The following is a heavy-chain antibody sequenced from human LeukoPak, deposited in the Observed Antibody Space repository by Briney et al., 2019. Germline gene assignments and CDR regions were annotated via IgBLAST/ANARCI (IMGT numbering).Heavy chain of an antibody. V-gene: IGHV1-18*01. CDR3: AVVATIPDYYYYGMDV. Sequence: ASVKVSCKASGYTLTSYGISWVRQAPGQGLEWMGWISAYNGNTNYAQKLQGRVTMTTDTSTSTAYMELRSLRSDDTAVYYCAVVATIPDYYYYGMDVWGQGTTVTVSS. CDR2: ISAYNGNT. D-gene: IGHD5-12*01. J-gene: IGHJ6*02. CDR1: GYTLTSYG.